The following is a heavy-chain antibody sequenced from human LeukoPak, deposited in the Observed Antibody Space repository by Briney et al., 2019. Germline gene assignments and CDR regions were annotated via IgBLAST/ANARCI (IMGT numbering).Heavy chain of an antibody. J-gene: IGHJ4*02. CDR1: GGSFSGYY. CDR2: INHSGST. V-gene: IGHV4-34*01. D-gene: IGHD3-10*01. Sequence: SETLSLTCAVYGGSFSGYYWSWIRQPPGKGLEWIGEINHSGSTNYNPSLKSRVTISVDTSKNQFSLKLSSVTAAGTAVYYCARGARYYGSGSYLGYWGQGTLVTVSS. CDR3: ARGARYYGSGSYLGY.